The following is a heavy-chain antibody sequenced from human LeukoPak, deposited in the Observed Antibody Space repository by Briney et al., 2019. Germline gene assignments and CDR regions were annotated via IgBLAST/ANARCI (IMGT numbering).Heavy chain of an antibody. V-gene: IGHV3-11*01. D-gene: IGHD3-22*01. CDR1: GFTFSDYY. J-gene: IGHJ4*02. CDR3: ARESRYYDSSGPEGFDY. CDR2: ISSSGSTI. Sequence: GGSLRLSCAASGFTFSDYYMSWIRQAPGKGLEWVSYISSSGSTIYYADSVKGRFTISRDNAKNSLYLQMNSLRAEDTAVYYCARESRYYDSSGPEGFDYWGQGTLVTLSS.